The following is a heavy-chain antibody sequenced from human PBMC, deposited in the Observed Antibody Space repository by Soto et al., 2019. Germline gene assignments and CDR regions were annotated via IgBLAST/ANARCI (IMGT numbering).Heavy chain of an antibody. V-gene: IGHV3-23*01. CDR3: AKDLRLELRGGDY. CDR2: ISASGTAT. J-gene: IGHJ4*02. Sequence: ESGGGLVQPGGSLRLSCAASGSSINTYAMTWVRQAPGKGLEWVSLISASGTATYYANSVKGRFTISRDNSKNMVYLQMNSLRAEDTAVYFCAKDLRLELRGGDYWGQGTLVTVSS. D-gene: IGHD1-7*01. CDR1: GSSINTYA.